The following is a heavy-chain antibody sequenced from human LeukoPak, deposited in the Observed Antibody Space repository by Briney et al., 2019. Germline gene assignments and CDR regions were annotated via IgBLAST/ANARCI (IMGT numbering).Heavy chain of an antibody. D-gene: IGHD3-3*01. CDR3: ARVGAPLREWLFGYMDV. Sequence: PGGSLRLSCAASGFTFSSYWMHWVRHAPGKGLVWVSRINSDESRTSYADSVKGRFTISRDNAKNTLYLQMNSLRAEDTAVYYCARVGAPLREWLFGYMDVWGKGTTVTVSS. CDR2: INSDESRT. J-gene: IGHJ6*03. V-gene: IGHV3-74*01. CDR1: GFTFSSYW.